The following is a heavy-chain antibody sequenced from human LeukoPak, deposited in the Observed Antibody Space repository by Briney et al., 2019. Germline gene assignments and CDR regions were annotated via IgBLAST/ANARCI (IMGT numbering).Heavy chain of an antibody. D-gene: IGHD6-13*01. Sequence: PGGSLRLSCAASGFTVSSNYMSWVRQAPGKGLEWVSVIYSGGSAWYADSVKGRLTISRDNSKNTLYLQMNSLRAEDTAVYYCASVAEVGYFDYWGQGTLVTVSS. CDR1: GFTVSSNY. J-gene: IGHJ4*02. V-gene: IGHV3-66*01. CDR3: ASVAEVGYFDY. CDR2: IYSGGSA.